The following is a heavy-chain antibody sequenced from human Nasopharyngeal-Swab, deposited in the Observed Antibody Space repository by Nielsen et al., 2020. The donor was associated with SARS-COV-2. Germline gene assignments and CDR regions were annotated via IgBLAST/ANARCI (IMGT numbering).Heavy chain of an antibody. V-gene: IGHV3-53*01. CDR3: ARDLGGGYCTTTNCPGS. CDR1: GLTVSSTY. Sequence: GESLKISCAVSGLTVSSTYMSWVRQAPGKGLEWVSVTEIGGPTHYADSVKGRFSISRDSSTNTLYLQMNNVRAEDTAVYYCARDLGGGYCTTTNCPGSWGQGTLVTVSS. D-gene: IGHD2-2*01. J-gene: IGHJ1*01. CDR2: TEIGGPT.